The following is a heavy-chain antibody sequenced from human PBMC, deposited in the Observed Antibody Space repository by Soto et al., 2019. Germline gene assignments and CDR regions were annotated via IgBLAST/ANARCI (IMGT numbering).Heavy chain of an antibody. D-gene: IGHD6-19*01. Sequence: ETLSLTCSVYAGSFSHYYWNWIRQSPGKGLGWIGKIKHSGSSNYNPSLRSRVSISVDMSKNQFSLRLTSVTAADMAVYYCARGGSSDWQVALDIWGQGTMVTVSS. CDR3: ARGGSSDWQVALDI. CDR1: AGSFSHYY. V-gene: IGHV4-34*01. CDR2: IKHSGSS. J-gene: IGHJ3*02.